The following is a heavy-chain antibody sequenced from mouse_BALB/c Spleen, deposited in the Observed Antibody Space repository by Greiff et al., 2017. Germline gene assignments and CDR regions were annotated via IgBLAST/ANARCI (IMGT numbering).Heavy chain of an antibody. CDR2: ISSGGST. Sequence: EVHLVESGGGLVKPGGSLKLSCAASGFTFSSYAMSWVRQTPEKRLEWVASISSGGSTYYPDSVKGRFTISRDNARNILYLQMSSLRSEDTAMYYCAREETMITWFAYWGQGTLVTVSA. J-gene: IGHJ3*01. V-gene: IGHV5-6-5*01. D-gene: IGHD2-4*01. CDR1: GFTFSSYA. CDR3: AREETMITWFAY.